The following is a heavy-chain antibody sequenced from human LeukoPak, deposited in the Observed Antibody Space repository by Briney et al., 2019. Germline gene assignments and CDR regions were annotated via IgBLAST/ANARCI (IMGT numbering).Heavy chain of an antibody. V-gene: IGHV3-53*01. Sequence: PGGSLRLSCAASGFSVRSYCMTWVRQAPGRGLEWVSVICTGGNTHYADSVKGRFTISRDISKNTVYLQMNSLRAEDTAVYYCATSLYDFWSGYHYYYYMDVWGKGTTVTVSS. CDR2: ICTGGNT. J-gene: IGHJ6*03. D-gene: IGHD3-3*01. CDR1: GFSVRSYC. CDR3: ATSLYDFWSGYHYYYYMDV.